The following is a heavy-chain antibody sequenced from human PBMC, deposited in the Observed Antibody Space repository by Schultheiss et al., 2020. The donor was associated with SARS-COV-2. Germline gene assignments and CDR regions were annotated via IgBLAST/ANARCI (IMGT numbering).Heavy chain of an antibody. Sequence: GGSLRLSCAASGFTFSSYEMNWVRQAPGKGLEWVSYISSSGSTIYYADSVKGRFTISRDNAKNSLYLQMNSLRAEDTALYYCAKVPLPPLYGMDVWGQGTTVTVSS. CDR3: AKVPLPPLYGMDV. CDR1: GFTFSSYE. J-gene: IGHJ6*02. CDR2: ISSSGSTI. V-gene: IGHV3-48*03.